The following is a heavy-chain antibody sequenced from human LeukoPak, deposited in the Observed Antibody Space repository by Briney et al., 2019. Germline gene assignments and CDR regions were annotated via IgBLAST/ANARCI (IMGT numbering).Heavy chain of an antibody. CDR3: SNGIYSPSY. CDR1: GFTFTLYW. D-gene: IGHD6-13*01. J-gene: IGHJ4*02. Sequence: GGSLRLSCTTSGFTFTLYWMAWIRQSPGKGLEWVTNINQDESQQYLESVEGRFTVPRDNARNSVYLHMNNLRVEDTAMYYCSNGIYSPSYWGRGTLVTVSS. V-gene: IGHV3-7*01. CDR2: INQDESQQ.